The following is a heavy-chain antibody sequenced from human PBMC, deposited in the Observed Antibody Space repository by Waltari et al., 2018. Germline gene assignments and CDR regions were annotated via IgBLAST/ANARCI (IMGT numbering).Heavy chain of an antibody. D-gene: IGHD3-10*01. J-gene: IGHJ4*02. CDR2: VDPEDGET. CDR3: APLSVVRRVNDY. Sequence: EVQLVQSGAEVKKPGATMKISCKASGYTFTDYYMPWVQQAPGKGLEWMGRVDPEDGETIYAEKFQGRVTITADTSTDTAYMELSSLRSEDTAVYYCAPLSVVRRVNDYWGQGTLVTVSS. CDR1: GYTFTDYY. V-gene: IGHV1-69-2*01.